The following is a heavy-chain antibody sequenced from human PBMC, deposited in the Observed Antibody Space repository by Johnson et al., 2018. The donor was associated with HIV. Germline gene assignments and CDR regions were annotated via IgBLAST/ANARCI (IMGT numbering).Heavy chain of an antibody. V-gene: IGHV3-9*01. J-gene: IGHJ3*02. CDR1: GFTFGDYA. CDR3: ANLFRGDWGFDAFDI. CDR2: ISGSGGST. D-gene: IGHD7-27*01. Sequence: VQLVESGGGLVQPGGSLRLSCAASGFTFGDYAMYWVRQAPGKGLEWVSGISGSGGSTYYADSVKGRFTISRDNAKNSLYLQMNSLRAEDTALYYCANLFRGDWGFDAFDIWG.